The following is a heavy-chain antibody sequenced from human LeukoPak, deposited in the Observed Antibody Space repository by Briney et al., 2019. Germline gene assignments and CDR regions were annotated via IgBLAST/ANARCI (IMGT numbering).Heavy chain of an antibody. CDR1: GFTFSTHW. CDR2: IDPDGSST. Sequence: GGSLRLSCAASGFTFSTHWMVWVRRAPGKGLLWVSRIDPDGSSTTYADSVKGRFTNSRENARSTLYLQMNSLRADDTAVYYCATIVQGAFEIWGLGTMVTVSS. V-gene: IGHV3-74*03. D-gene: IGHD5-24*01. J-gene: IGHJ3*02. CDR3: ATIVQGAFEI.